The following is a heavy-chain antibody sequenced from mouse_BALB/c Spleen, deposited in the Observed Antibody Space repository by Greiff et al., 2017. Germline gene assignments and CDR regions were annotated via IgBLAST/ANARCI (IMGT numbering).Heavy chain of an antibody. CDR2: ISSGGGST. D-gene: IGHD1-1*01. Sequence: EVQVVESGGGLVKPGGSLKLSCAASGFAFSSYDMSWVRQTPEKRLEWVAYISSGGGSTYYPDTVKGRFTISRDNAKNTLYLQMSSLKSEDTAMYYCARLSAVVADYWGQGTTLTVSS. V-gene: IGHV5-12-1*01. CDR1: GFAFSSYD. J-gene: IGHJ2*01. CDR3: ARLSAVVADY.